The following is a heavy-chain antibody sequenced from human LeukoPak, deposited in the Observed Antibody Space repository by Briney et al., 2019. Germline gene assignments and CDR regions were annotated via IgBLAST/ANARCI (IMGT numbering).Heavy chain of an antibody. D-gene: IGHD3-16*02. J-gene: IGHJ4*02. Sequence: GGSLRLSCAASGFSVSTDHMSWVRQAPGKGLEWVSVIYNDGSTYYADTVKGRFTISRDNSKNTVDLLVNSLRAEDAVVYYCARVWELSYDYWGQGTLVTVSS. V-gene: IGHV3-53*01. CDR3: ARVWELSYDY. CDR1: GFSVSTDH. CDR2: IYNDGST.